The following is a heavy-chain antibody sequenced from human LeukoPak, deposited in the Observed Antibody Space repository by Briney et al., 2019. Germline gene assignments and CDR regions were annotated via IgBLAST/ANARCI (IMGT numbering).Heavy chain of an antibody. CDR1: GFTFDDYA. CDR2: ISWNSGSI. Sequence: GGSLRLSCAASGFTFDDYAMQWVRQAPGKGLEWVSGISWNSGSIGYADSVKGRFTISRDNAKNSLYLQMNSVRGEDTAVYYCAYLNSHAFDIWGQGTVVTVSS. D-gene: IGHD1-7*01. V-gene: IGHV3-9*01. J-gene: IGHJ3*02. CDR3: AYLNSHAFDI.